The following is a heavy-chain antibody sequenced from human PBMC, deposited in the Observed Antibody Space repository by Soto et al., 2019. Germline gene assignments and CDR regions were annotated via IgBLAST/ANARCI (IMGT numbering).Heavy chain of an antibody. CDR3: ARDPNYDGVRGYLTTEVTEGKAV. J-gene: IGHJ6*02. Sequence: PAVTMRLSCAPSGFPFGVFGMNWFRQAPGQGLEWVSYISSGASNMYYTDSVKGRFTISRDSAQSSLYLQMNILRVEDTAVYYCARDPNYDGVRGYLTTEVTEGKAVWGPVNSFNGPS. CDR2: ISSGASNM. V-gene: IGHV3-48*03. D-gene: IGHD3-10*01. CDR1: GFPFGVFG.